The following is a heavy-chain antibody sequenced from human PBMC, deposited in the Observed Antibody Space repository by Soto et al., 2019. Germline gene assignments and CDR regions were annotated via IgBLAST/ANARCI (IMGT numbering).Heavy chain of an antibody. V-gene: IGHV3-53*01. Sequence: GGSLRLSCAASGFTVSSNYMSWVRQAPGKGLEWVSVIYSGGSTYYADSVKGRFTISRDNSKNTLYLQMNSLRAEDTAVYYCAREQQLGGYYYYGMDVWGQGTTVTVSS. D-gene: IGHD6-13*01. CDR2: IYSGGST. CDR1: GFTVSSNY. J-gene: IGHJ6*02. CDR3: AREQQLGGYYYYGMDV.